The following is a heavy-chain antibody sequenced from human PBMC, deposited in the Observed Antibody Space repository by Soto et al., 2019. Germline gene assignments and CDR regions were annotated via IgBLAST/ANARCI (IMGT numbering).Heavy chain of an antibody. J-gene: IGHJ4*02. CDR2: IVTGDGST. CDR1: GYTFTDYA. V-gene: IGHV1-3*04. Sequence: QVQLVQSGAEVRKPGASVRLSCEDSGYTFTDYAIHWVRQAPGQRPEWMGWIVTGDGSTIYLQNFQGRVTFTRDASADTAYMGLSSLTSEDTAVYFCAAIDLGNYGGQGTLVTVSS. CDR3: AAIDLGNY.